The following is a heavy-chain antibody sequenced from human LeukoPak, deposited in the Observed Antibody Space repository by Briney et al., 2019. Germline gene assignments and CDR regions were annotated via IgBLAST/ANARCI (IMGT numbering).Heavy chain of an antibody. CDR1: GGSINHYY. CDR2: IYYTGTT. D-gene: IGHD3-10*01. Sequence: ETLSLTCRVSGGSINHYYGTLIRQPPGRGLEWIGFIYYTGTTNYNPSLKSRVTISVDTSKNQFSLKLSSVTAADTAVYYCARYNTVNRGFCAVDFWGQGTPVTVSS. J-gene: IGHJ4*02. V-gene: IGHV4-59*01. CDR3: ARYNTVNRGFCAVDF.